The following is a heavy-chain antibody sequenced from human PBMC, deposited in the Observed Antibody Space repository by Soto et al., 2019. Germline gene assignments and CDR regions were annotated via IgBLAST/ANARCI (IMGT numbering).Heavy chain of an antibody. CDR1: GFTFSAYG. V-gene: IGHV3-30*18. Sequence: QVQLVESGGGVVQPGRSLRLSCAASGFTFSAYGMHWVRLAPGKGLEWVAVISHDGRDKYYADSVKGRFTISRDNSKNTLYLQMNSLRPEDTAVYSCAKDRYRSSTRVPDYWGQGTLVTVSS. CDR2: ISHDGRDK. J-gene: IGHJ4*02. CDR3: AKDRYRSSTRVPDY. D-gene: IGHD6-6*01.